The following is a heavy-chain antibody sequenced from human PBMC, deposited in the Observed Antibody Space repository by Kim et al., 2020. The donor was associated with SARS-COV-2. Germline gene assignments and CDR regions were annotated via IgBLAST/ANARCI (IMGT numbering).Heavy chain of an antibody. CDR3: TTTTREPVD. V-gene: IGHV4-59*01. CDR1: GVSIDTYY. D-gene: IGHD1-26*01. CDR2: SYYSGIT. J-gene: IGHJ4*02. Sequence: SETLSLTCTVSGVSIDTYYWSWIRQPPWKGLECIGYSYYSGITNYNPSLGSRVTMSVDTSKNQFSLKLSSVTAADTGVYYCTTTTREPVDWGQGTLVTVSS.